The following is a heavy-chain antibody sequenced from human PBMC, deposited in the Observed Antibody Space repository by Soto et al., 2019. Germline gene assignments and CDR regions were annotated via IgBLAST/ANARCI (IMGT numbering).Heavy chain of an antibody. D-gene: IGHD3-10*01. V-gene: IGHV1-8*01. CDR2: MNPNSGNT. J-gene: IGHJ4*02. CDR3: ARETYGLPY. CDR1: GYTYTSYA. Sequence: QVQLVQYGAEVKKPGASVKVSCKASGYTYTSYAINWVRQATGQGLEWMGWMNPNSGNTAYAQKFQGRVTMTRNTSISTAYMELSSLRSEDTAVHYCARETYGLPYWGQGTLVTVSS.